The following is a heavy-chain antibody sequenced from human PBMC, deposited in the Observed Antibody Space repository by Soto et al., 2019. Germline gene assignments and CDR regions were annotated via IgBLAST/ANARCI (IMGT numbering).Heavy chain of an antibody. CDR1: GGTFSSYA. D-gene: IGHD5-18*01. CDR3: ASDVDTAMVADY. V-gene: IGHV1-69*06. CDR2: IIPIFGTA. J-gene: IGHJ4*02. Sequence: SVKVSCKASGGTFSSYAISWVRQAPGQGLEWMGGIIPIFGTANYAQKFQGRVTITADKSTSTAYMELSSLRSEDTAVYYCASDVDTAMVADYWGQGTLVTVSS.